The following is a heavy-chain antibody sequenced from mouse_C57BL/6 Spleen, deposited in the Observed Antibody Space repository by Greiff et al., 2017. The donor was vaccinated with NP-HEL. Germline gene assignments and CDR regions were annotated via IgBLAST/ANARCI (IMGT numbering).Heavy chain of an antibody. V-gene: IGHV1-26*01. J-gene: IGHJ4*01. CDR2: INPNNGGT. CDR1: GYTFTDYY. Sequence: EVQLQQSGPELVKPGASVKISCKASGYTFTDYYMNWVKQSHGKSLEWIGDINPNNGGTSYNQKFKGKATLTVDKSSSTAYMELRSLTSEDSAVYYCAREGQLRRLAMDYWGQGTSVTVSS. CDR3: AREGQLRRLAMDY. D-gene: IGHD3-2*02.